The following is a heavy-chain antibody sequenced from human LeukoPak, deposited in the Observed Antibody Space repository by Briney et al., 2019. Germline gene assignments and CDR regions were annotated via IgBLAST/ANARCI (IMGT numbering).Heavy chain of an antibody. CDR2: ISRSSSYI. Sequence: PGGSLRLSCAASGFTFSSYSMNWVRQAPGKGLEWVSSISRSSSYIFYTDSVKGRFTISRDNAKNSPYLQMNSLRAEDTAVYYCARDKGDSDPELGYWGQGTLVTVSS. CDR1: GFTFSSYS. CDR3: ARDKGDSDPELGY. V-gene: IGHV3-21*01. D-gene: IGHD2-21*02. J-gene: IGHJ4*02.